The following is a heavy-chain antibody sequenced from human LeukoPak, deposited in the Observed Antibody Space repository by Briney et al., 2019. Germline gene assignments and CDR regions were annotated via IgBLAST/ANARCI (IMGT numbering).Heavy chain of an antibody. CDR3: ARDWDVVVPAAVAFDY. CDR1: GFTFSSYS. CDR2: ISSSNSYI. D-gene: IGHD2-2*01. V-gene: IGHV3-21*01. Sequence: GGSLRLSCAASGFTFSSYSMNWVRQAPGKGLEWVSSISSSNSYIYYADSVKGRFTISRDNAKNSLYLQMNSLRAEDTAVYYCARDWDVVVPAAVAFDYWGQGTMVTVSS. J-gene: IGHJ4*02.